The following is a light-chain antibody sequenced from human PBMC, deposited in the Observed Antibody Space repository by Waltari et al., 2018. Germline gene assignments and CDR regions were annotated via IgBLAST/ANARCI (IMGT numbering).Light chain of an antibody. CDR1: QNVGNS. V-gene: IGKV3-11*01. J-gene: IGKJ2*01. CDR3: QQRSNWHT. Sequence: ENVLTQSPATLSLSPGEAATLSCRASQNVGNSLAWYQHNPGQAPRLPIYDAANRASGIPAGFSGSGSGTDFTLTISSLEPDDFAVYYCQQRSNWHTFGQGTRLEIK. CDR2: DAA.